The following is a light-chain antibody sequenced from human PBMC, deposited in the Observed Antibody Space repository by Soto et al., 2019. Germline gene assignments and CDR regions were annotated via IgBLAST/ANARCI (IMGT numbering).Light chain of an antibody. CDR1: QTISSW. Sequence: IHMAHSPSTLSVSLGDIVAITGGASQTISSWLAWYQQKPGRAPKLLIYTASTLKSGVPSRFSGSGSGTDFTLTISSLQPDDFATYYCQHYNSYSEAFGQGTKVDIK. J-gene: IGKJ1*01. V-gene: IGKV1-5*03. CDR2: TAS. CDR3: QHYNSYSEA.